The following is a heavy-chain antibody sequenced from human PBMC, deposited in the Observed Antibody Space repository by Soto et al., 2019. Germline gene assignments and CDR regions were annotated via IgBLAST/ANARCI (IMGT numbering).Heavy chain of an antibody. CDR1: GGSISSTNYY. V-gene: IGHV4-39*01. J-gene: IGHJ4*02. Sequence: SETLSLTCIVSGGSISSTNYYLAWVRQPPGKGLEWIGNIYYDGNTYYHPSFRSRLTVSVDTSKNQFSLKLGSLTAADTAIYYCASLKFIGNFDYWGQGSVVTVFS. D-gene: IGHD2-15*01. CDR3: ASLKFIGNFDY. CDR2: IYYDGNT.